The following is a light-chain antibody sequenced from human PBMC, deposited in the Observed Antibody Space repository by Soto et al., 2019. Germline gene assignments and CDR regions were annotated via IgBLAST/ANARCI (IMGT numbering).Light chain of an antibody. CDR2: DAS. J-gene: IGKJ5*01. Sequence: EIVMTQSPATLSVSPGGRAPLSCRASQSISDTLAWYQQKPGQAPRLLIYDASSRATGIPDRFSGSGSGTDFTLTISRLEPEDFAVYYCQQYGSSPMTFGQGTRLEI. V-gene: IGKV3-20*01. CDR1: QSISDT. CDR3: QQYGSSPMT.